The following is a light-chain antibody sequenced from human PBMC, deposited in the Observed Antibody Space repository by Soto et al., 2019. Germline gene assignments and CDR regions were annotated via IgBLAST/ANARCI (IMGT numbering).Light chain of an antibody. CDR1: ETISAD. Sequence: ISMTQSPPTLSVSPGGRVTLSCEASETISADLAWYHHRPGQAPRLLIYAASTRAPGVPARFSGSGSGTDFTVAIANLQPEDFGLYYCQHYHNFPRTFGQGTKLEIK. CDR2: AAS. V-gene: IGKV3-15*01. J-gene: IGKJ2*01. CDR3: QHYHNFPRT.